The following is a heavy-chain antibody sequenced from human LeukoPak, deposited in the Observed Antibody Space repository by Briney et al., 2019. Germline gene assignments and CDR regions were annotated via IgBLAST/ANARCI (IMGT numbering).Heavy chain of an antibody. Sequence: GGSLRLPCAASGFTFSSYSMNWVRQAPGKGLEWVSSISSSSYIYYADSVKGRFTISRDNAKNSLYLQMNSLRAEDTAVYYCARTPPYDSSGYYYWGQGTLVTVSS. J-gene: IGHJ4*02. D-gene: IGHD3-22*01. CDR3: ARTPPYDSSGYYY. V-gene: IGHV3-21*01. CDR2: ISSSSYI. CDR1: GFTFSSYS.